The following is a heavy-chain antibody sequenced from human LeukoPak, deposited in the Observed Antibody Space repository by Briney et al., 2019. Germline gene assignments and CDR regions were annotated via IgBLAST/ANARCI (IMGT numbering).Heavy chain of an antibody. CDR1: GFTFNNYW. Sequence: GGSLRLSCAASGFTFNNYWMNWVRQAPGKGPEWVAIIKKDGSEKYYVDSVKGRFTISRDNAKNSLYLQMNSLRADDTAVYFCAGGAGFLIDYWGQGALDTVSS. V-gene: IGHV3-7*01. D-gene: IGHD2/OR15-2a*01. CDR3: AGGAGFLIDY. CDR2: IKKDGSEK. J-gene: IGHJ4*02.